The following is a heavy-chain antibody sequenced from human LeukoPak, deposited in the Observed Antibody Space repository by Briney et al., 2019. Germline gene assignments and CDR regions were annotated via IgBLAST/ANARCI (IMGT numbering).Heavy chain of an antibody. CDR1: GFTFDDYA. CDR3: AKDKGGLLWFGAEPRPPYYFDY. V-gene: IGHV3-9*01. J-gene: IGHJ4*02. Sequence: GGSLRLSCAASGFTFDDYAMHWVRQAPGKGLEWVSGISWNSGSIGYADSVKGRFTISRDNSKNTLYLQMNSLRAEDTAVYYCAKDKGGLLWFGAEPRPPYYFDYWGQGTLVTVSS. D-gene: IGHD3-10*01. CDR2: ISWNSGSI.